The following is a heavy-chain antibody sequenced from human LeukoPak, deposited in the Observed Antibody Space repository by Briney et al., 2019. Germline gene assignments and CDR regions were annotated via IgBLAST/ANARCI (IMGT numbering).Heavy chain of an antibody. V-gene: IGHV1-18*01. CDR2: ISAYNGNT. J-gene: IGHJ5*02. CDR1: GYTFTSYG. D-gene: IGHD1-14*01. CDR3: AKETPNTGWFDP. Sequence: ASVTVSCTAPGYTFTSYGISWVRQAPGQGLEWMGWISAYNGNTNYAQKLQGRVTMTTDTSTSTVYMELSSLRSEDTAIYYCAKETPNTGWFDPWGQGTLVTVSS.